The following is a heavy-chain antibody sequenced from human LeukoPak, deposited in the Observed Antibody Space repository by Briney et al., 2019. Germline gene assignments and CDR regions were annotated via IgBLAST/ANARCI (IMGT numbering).Heavy chain of an antibody. V-gene: IGHV1-69*13. CDR3: ARGYCSSTSCYSRFDP. CDR1: GGTFSSYA. CDR2: IIPIFGTA. Sequence: SVKVSCKASGGTFSSYAISWVRQAPGQGLEWMGGIIPIFGTANYAQKFQGRVTITADESTSTAYMELSSLRSEDTAVYYCARGYCSSTSCYSRFDPWGQGTLVTVSS. D-gene: IGHD2-2*01. J-gene: IGHJ5*02.